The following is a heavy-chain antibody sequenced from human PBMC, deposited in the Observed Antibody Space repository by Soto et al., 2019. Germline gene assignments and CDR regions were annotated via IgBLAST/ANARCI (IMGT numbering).Heavy chain of an antibody. V-gene: IGHV4-59*01. J-gene: IGHJ6*02. CDR3: ARADVDIVANYYYGMDV. CDR1: GGSISSYY. CDR2: IYYSGST. Sequence: QVQLQESGPGLVKPSETLSLTCTVSGGSISSYYWSWIRQPPGKGLEWIGYIYYSGSTNYNPSLKSRVTMSVXXSXNXXSLKLSSVTAADTAVYYCARADVDIVANYYYGMDVWGQGTTVTVSS. D-gene: IGHD5-12*01.